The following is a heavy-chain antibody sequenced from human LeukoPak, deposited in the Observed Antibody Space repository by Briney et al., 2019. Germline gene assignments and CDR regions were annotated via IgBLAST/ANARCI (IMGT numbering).Heavy chain of an antibody. CDR1: GFTFSSYG. J-gene: IGHJ4*02. V-gene: IGHV3-30*02. Sequence: HPGGSLRLSCAASGFTFSSYGMHWVRQAPGKGLEWVAFIRYDGSNKYYADSVKGRFTISRDNFKNTLYLQMNSLRAEDTAVYYCAKLNEIGYCSGGSCYFDYWGQGTLVTVSS. D-gene: IGHD2-15*01. CDR2: IRYDGSNK. CDR3: AKLNEIGYCSGGSCYFDY.